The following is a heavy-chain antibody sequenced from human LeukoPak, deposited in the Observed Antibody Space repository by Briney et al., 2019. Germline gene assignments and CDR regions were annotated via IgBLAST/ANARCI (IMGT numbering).Heavy chain of an antibody. CDR1: GFTFSSYW. J-gene: IGHJ6*03. CDR2: IKQDGSEK. Sequence: GGSLRLSCAASGFTFSSYWMSWVRQAPGKGLEWVANIKQDGSEKYYVDSVKGRFTISRDNAKNSLYLQMNSLRAEDTAVHYCARGAARPSYYYYYMDVWGKGTTVTVSS. CDR3: ARGAARPSYYYYYMDV. D-gene: IGHD6-6*01. V-gene: IGHV3-7*01.